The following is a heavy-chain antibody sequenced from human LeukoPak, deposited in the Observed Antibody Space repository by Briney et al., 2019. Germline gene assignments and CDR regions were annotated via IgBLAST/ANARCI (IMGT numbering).Heavy chain of an antibody. Sequence: SETLSLTCVVSSYSISSGYFRGWIRQPPGKGLEWIGIIYHTGNAYYNPSLKSRVTISVDTSKNQISLNLNSVTAADTAVYYCARKGGPAAPFDSWGQGTLVTVSS. D-gene: IGHD2-2*01. CDR1: SYSISSGYF. CDR3: ARKGGPAAPFDS. V-gene: IGHV4-38-2*01. CDR2: IYHTGNA. J-gene: IGHJ4*02.